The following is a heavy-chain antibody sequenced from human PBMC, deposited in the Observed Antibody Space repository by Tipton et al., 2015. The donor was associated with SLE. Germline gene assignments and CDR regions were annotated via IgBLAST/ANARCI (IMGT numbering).Heavy chain of an antibody. J-gene: IGHJ4*02. D-gene: IGHD2-15*01. CDR2: IIPIFGTA. V-gene: IGHV1-69*05. CDR1: GGIFSSYA. Sequence: QLVQSGAEVKKPGSSVKVSCKASGGIFSSYAISWVRQAPGQGLEWMGGIIPIFGTANYAQKFQGRVTIITDESTSTAYMELSSLRSEDTAVYYCARGSCSGASCYFDYWGQGTLVTVSS. CDR3: ARGSCSGASCYFDY.